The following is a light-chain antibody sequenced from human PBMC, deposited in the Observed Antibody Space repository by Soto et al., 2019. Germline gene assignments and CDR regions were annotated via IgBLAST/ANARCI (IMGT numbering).Light chain of an antibody. CDR3: QKYNTWPQT. CDR1: QSVSSN. J-gene: IGKJ1*01. V-gene: IGKV3-15*01. Sequence: EIVMTQSPATLSVSPGERATLSCRASQSVSSNLAWYQQKPGQAPRLLIYGASTRATGIPARFSGSGSGTEFTLTISSLQSEDFAVYYCQKYNTWPQTFGQGTKV. CDR2: GAS.